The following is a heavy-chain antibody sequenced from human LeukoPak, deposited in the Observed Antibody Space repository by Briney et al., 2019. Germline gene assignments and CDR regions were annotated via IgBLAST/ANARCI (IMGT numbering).Heavy chain of an antibody. D-gene: IGHD3-3*01. CDR2: IKQDGSEK. J-gene: IGHJ5*02. V-gene: IGHV3-7*01. CDR3: ARVLYYDFWSGYLLPGWFDP. CDR1: GFTFSSYW. Sequence: SGGSLGLSCAASGFTFSSYWMSWVRQAPGKGLEWVANIKQDGSEKYYVDSVKGRFTISRDNAKNSLYLQMNSLRAEDTAVYYCARVLYYDFWSGYLLPGWFDPWGQGTLVTVSS.